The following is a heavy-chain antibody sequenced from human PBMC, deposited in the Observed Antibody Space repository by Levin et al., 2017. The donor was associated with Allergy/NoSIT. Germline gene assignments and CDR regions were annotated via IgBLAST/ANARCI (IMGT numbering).Heavy chain of an antibody. Sequence: GESLKISCAASGFTFSSYAMSWVRQAPGKGLEWVSAISGSGGSTYYADSVKGRFTISRDNSKNTLYLQMNSLRAEDTAVYYCAKASGWYYYWGQGTLVTVSS. CDR3: AKASGWYYY. V-gene: IGHV3-23*01. D-gene: IGHD6-19*01. CDR1: GFTFSSYA. CDR2: ISGSGGST. J-gene: IGHJ4*02.